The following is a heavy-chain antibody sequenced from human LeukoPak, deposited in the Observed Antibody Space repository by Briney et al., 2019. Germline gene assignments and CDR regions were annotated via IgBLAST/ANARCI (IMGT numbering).Heavy chain of an antibody. CDR2: ISSSGSTI. J-gene: IGHJ4*02. CDR1: GFTFSSYE. D-gene: IGHD6-13*01. CDR3: ARLEYSSSWYFDY. V-gene: IGHV3-48*03. Sequence: GGSLRLSCAASGFTFSSYEMNWVRQAPGKGLEWVSYISSSGSTIYYADSVKGRFTISRDNAKDSLYLQMNSLRAEDTAVYYCARLEYSSSWYFDYWGQGTLVTVSS.